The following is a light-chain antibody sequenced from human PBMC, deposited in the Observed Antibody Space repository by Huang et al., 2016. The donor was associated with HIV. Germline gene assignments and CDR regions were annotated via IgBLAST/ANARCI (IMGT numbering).Light chain of an antibody. V-gene: IGKV3-20*01. Sequence: EIVLTQSPGTLSLSPGERATLSCRASQSVTTSYLAWDQQKPGQEPRLLSYGASSRATGIPDRFSGSGSGTDFTLTISRLEPEDFAVYYCQQYGSSPWTFGQGTKLEIK. CDR2: GAS. CDR1: QSVTTSY. J-gene: IGKJ2*02. CDR3: QQYGSSPWT.